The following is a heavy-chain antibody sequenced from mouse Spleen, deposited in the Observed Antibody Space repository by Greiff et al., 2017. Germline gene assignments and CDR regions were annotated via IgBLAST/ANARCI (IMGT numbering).Heavy chain of an antibody. D-gene: IGHD2-12*01. CDR3: ARSLLRLYYFDY. V-gene: IGHV7-3*01. CDR2: IRNKANGYTT. J-gene: IGHJ2*01. Sequence: DVMLVESGGGLVQPGGSLSLSCAASGFTFTDYYMSWVRQPPGKALEWLGFIRNKANGYTTEYSASVKGRFTISRDNSQSILYLQMNALRAEDSATYYCARSLLRLYYFDYWGQGTTLTVSS. CDR1: GFTFTDYY.